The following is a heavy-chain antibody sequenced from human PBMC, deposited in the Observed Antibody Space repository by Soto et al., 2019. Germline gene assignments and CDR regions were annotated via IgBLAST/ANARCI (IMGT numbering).Heavy chain of an antibody. J-gene: IGHJ1*01. V-gene: IGHV3-74*01. Sequence: GSLRLSCAASGFTFSSYWMHWVRQAPGKGLVWVSHITNDGSGTTYADSVKGRFTISRDNAKNTLYLQMNSLRADDTAVYYCARDSWGIHHSGQGTLVTVYS. D-gene: IGHD6-13*01. CDR3: ARDSWGIHH. CDR2: ITNDGSGT. CDR1: GFTFSSYW.